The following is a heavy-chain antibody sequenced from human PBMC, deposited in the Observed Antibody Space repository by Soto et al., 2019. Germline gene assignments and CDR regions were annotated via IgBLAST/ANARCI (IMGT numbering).Heavy chain of an antibody. CDR1: GFTFSSYA. V-gene: IGHV3-30-3*01. D-gene: IGHD5-12*01. Sequence: QVQLVESGGGVVQPGRSLRLSCAASGFTFSSYAMHWVRQAPGKGLEWVAVISYDGSNKYYADSVKGRFTISRDNSKNTLYLQMNSLRAEDTAVYYCARGVGYSGYGWYFELWGRGTLVTVSS. J-gene: IGHJ2*01. CDR3: ARGVGYSGYGWYFEL. CDR2: ISYDGSNK.